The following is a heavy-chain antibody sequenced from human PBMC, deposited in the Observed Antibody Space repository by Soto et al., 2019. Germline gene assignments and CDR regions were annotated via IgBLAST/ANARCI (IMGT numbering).Heavy chain of an antibody. J-gene: IGHJ3*02. Sequence: PGESLKISCEGSGYRFTNYWIGWVRQMPGKGLEWMGIIYPGDSDTRYSPSFQGQVTISADKSIRTAYLQWSSLKASDTAIYYCARTYSSRRFDAFDIWGQGTMVTVS. CDR1: GYRFTNYW. CDR2: IYPGDSDT. D-gene: IGHD6-13*01. CDR3: ARTYSSRRFDAFDI. V-gene: IGHV5-51*01.